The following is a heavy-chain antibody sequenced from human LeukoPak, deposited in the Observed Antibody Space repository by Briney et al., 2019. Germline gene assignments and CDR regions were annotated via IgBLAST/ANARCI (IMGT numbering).Heavy chain of an antibody. V-gene: IGHV3-30-3*01. CDR1: GFTFSDYN. J-gene: IGHJ4*02. CDR2: MSPDGNKK. D-gene: IGHD3-3*01. CDR3: SFVGNSGVVY. Sequence: TGGSLRLSCAASGFTFSDYNMHWVRQAPGKGLDWVALMSPDGNKKYYADSVKGRFTISRDNSKNTLYLQMNSLRAEDTAVYYCSFVGNSGVVYWGQGTLVTVSS.